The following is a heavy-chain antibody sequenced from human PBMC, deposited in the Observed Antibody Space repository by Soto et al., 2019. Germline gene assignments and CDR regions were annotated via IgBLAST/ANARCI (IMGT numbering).Heavy chain of an antibody. D-gene: IGHD2-2*01. CDR3: ARALVPAAIGWGNYYGMDV. Sequence: GGSLRLSCAASGFTFSSYSMNWVRQAPGKGLEWVSSISSSSSYIYYADSVKGRFTISRDNAKNSLYLQMNSLRAEDTAVYYCARALVPAAIGWGNYYGMDVWGQGTTVTVSS. J-gene: IGHJ6*02. CDR2: ISSSSSYI. CDR1: GFTFSSYS. V-gene: IGHV3-21*01.